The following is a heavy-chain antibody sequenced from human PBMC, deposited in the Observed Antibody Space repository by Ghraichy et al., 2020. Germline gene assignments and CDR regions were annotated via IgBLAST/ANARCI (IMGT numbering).Heavy chain of an antibody. J-gene: IGHJ4*02. CDR2: INHSGDT. D-gene: IGHD3-10*01. CDR1: GGSFSGYY. CDR3: ARGWYSRSSGYGSGSADF. V-gene: IGHV4-34*01. Sequence: SETLSLTCDVHGGSFSGYYWSWIRQPPGKGLEWIGEINHSGDTNYNPSLKSRVTISIDTSKNQFSLKLSSVTAADMAVYYCARGWYSRSSGYGSGSADFWGQGTLVTVSS.